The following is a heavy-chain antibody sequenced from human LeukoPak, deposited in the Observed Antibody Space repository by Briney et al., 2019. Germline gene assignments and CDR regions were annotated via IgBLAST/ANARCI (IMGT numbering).Heavy chain of an antibody. V-gene: IGHV3-9*01. CDR2: ISWNSGSI. J-gene: IGHJ4*02. D-gene: IGHD3-16*01. Sequence: GGSLRLSCAASGFTFDDYAMHWVRQAPGQGLEWVSGISWNSGSIGYADSVKGRFTISRDNAKNSLYLQMNSLRAEDTALYYCAKAQGSLDYFDYWGQGTLVTVSS. CDR3: AKAQGSLDYFDY. CDR1: GFTFDDYA.